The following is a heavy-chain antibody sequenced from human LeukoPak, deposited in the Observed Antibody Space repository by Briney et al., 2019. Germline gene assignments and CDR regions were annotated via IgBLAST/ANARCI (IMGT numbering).Heavy chain of an antibody. CDR1: EFTFSSYG. Sequence: PGGSLRLSCAASEFTFSSYGMHWVRQAPGKGLEWVAVISYDGINTHYADSVKGRFTISKDNSKNTLYLQLNTLRPEDTAVYYCANDDARGFGEPSPYDYWGQGTRVIVPS. J-gene: IGHJ4*02. V-gene: IGHV3-30*18. CDR3: ANDDARGFGEPSPYDY. D-gene: IGHD3-10*01. CDR2: ISYDGINT.